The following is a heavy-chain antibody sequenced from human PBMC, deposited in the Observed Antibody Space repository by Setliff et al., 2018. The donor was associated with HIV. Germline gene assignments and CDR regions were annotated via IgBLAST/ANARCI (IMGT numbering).Heavy chain of an antibody. V-gene: IGHV1-18*01. Sequence: ASVKVSCKASGYSPGNYGIAWVRQARGQGLEWLGWISVNTGDVFYAQTFQGRVTMTADASKGTVHMDLRGLTFDDSAIYFCAYRRGGWELRVWGQGTSVTVSS. CDR1: GYSPGNYG. D-gene: IGHD1-26*01. CDR2: ISVNTGDV. J-gene: IGHJ4*02. CDR3: AYRRGGWELRV.